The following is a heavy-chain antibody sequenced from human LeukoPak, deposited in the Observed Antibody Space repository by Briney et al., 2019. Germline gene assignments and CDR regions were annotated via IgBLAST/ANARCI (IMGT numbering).Heavy chain of an antibody. CDR3: ARRGYCSSTSCLGLIDY. J-gene: IGHJ4*02. CDR2: IYYSGST. V-gene: IGHV4-61*01. CDR1: GGSFSSGSYY. Sequence: SETLSLTCTVSGGSFSSGSYYWSWIRQPPGKGLEWIGHIYYSGSTNYNPSLKSRVTISVDTSKNQCSLKLSSVTAADTAVYYCARRGYCSSTSCLGLIDYWGQGTLVTVSS. D-gene: IGHD2-2*01.